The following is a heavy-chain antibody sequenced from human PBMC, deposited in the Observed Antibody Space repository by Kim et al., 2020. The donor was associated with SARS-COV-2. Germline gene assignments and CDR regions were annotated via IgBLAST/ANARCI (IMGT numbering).Heavy chain of an antibody. V-gene: IGHV3-30*18. CDR1: GFTFSSYG. Sequence: GGSLRLSCAASGFTFSSYGMHWVRQAPGKGLEWVAVISYDGSNKYYADSVKGRFTISRDNSKNTLYLQMNSLRAEDTAVYYCAKDGEYSSSWYWPTDRAYYYYYGMDVWGQGTTVTVSS. CDR3: AKDGEYSSSWYWPTDRAYYYYYGMDV. D-gene: IGHD6-13*01. CDR2: ISYDGSNK. J-gene: IGHJ6*02.